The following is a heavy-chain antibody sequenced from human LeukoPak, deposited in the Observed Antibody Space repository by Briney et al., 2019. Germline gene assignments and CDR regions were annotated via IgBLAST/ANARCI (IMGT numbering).Heavy chain of an antibody. CDR2: ISWNSGSI. J-gene: IGHJ4*02. V-gene: IGHV3-9*01. D-gene: IGHD6-13*01. CDR3: AKASSSSNTLPGDYWDY. Sequence: QPGRSLRLSCAASGFIFDDYAMHWVRQAPGKGLEWVSGISWNSGSIGYADSVKGRFTISRDNAKNSLYLQMNSLRAEDTALYYCAKASSSSNTLPGDYWDYWGQGTLVTVSS. CDR1: GFIFDDYA.